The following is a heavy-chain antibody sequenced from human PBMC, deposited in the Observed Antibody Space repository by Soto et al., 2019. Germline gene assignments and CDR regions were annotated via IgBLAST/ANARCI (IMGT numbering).Heavy chain of an antibody. CDR2: IIPILGIA. CDR1: GGTFSSYT. V-gene: IGHV1-69*02. CDR3: AAEYGANSA. D-gene: IGHD4-17*01. J-gene: IGHJ4*02. Sequence: QVQLVQSGAEVKKPGSSVKVSCKASGGTFSSYTINWVRQAPGQGLEWVGRIIPILGIAKNAQKFQGRVTITADKSTRTAYMELSSLRSEDTAVYYCAAEYGANSAWGQGTLVTVSS.